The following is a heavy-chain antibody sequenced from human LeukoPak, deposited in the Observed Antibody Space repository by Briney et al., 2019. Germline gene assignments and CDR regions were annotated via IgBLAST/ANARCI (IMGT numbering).Heavy chain of an antibody. CDR3: ARGGGLDV. V-gene: IGHV3-7*03. CDR1: GFTFSNFW. D-gene: IGHD3-16*01. CDR2: IKQDGSER. J-gene: IGHJ6*02. Sequence: GGSLRLSCVASGFTFSNFWMSWVRQAPGKGLEWVANIKQDGSERFYVDSVKGRFTISRDNAKNSLYLQMSNLRAEDTAVYFCARGGGLDVWGQGATVTVSS.